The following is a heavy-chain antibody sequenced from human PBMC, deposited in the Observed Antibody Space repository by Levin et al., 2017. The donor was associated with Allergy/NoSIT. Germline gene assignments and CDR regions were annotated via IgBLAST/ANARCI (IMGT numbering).Heavy chain of an antibody. D-gene: IGHD2-15*01. J-gene: IGHJ6*02. V-gene: IGHV3-30*18. CDR1: GFTFSSYG. CDR3: AKVAAGAPAFGMDV. Sequence: GGSLRLSCAASGFTFSSYGMHWVRQAPGKGLEWVAVISYDGSNKYYADSVKGRFTISRDNSKNTLYLQMNSLRAEDTAVYYCAKVAAGAPAFGMDVWGQGTTVTVSS. CDR2: ISYDGSNK.